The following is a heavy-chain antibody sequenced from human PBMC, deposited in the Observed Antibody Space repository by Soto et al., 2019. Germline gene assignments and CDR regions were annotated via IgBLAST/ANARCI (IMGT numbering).Heavy chain of an antibody. V-gene: IGHV4-4*02. CDR2: IYHSGST. CDR3: ARGYSSGWYRGHAFDI. D-gene: IGHD6-19*01. J-gene: IGHJ3*02. CDR1: SGSISSSNW. Sequence: QVQLQESGPGLVKPSGTLSLTCAVSSGSISSSNWWSWVRQPPGKGLEWIGEIYHSGSTNYNPSLKSRVTISVDKSQNQFSLKLSSVTAADTAVYYCARGYSSGWYRGHAFDIWGQGTMVTVSS.